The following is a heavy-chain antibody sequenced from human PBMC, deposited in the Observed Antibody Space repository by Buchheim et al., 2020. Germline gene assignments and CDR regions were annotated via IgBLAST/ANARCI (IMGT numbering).Heavy chain of an antibody. V-gene: IGHV4-30-4*01. D-gene: IGHD3-16*02. CDR3: ARGYNYVRGSYRYFDY. J-gene: IGHJ4*02. CDR1: GASISTGDYY. Sequence: QVQLQESGPGLVKPSQTLSLTCTVSGASISTGDYYWSWIRQPPGKGLEWIGYIYYSGTTYYNPSPKCRVTFSVATPKNDFSLKLSSVTAADTAVYYCARGYNYVRGSYRYFDYWGQGTL. CDR2: IYYSGTT.